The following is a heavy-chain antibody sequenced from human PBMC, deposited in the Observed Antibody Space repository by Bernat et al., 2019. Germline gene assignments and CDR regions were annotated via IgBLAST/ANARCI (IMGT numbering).Heavy chain of an antibody. J-gene: IGHJ5*02. Sequence: QVQLVQSGAEVKKPGASVKVSCKVSGYTLTELSMHWVRQAPGKGLEWMGGFDPEDGETIYAQKFQGRVTMTEDTSTDAAYMELSSLRSEDTAVYYCATVYDYVWAPTYNWFDPWGQGTLVTVSS. CDR1: GYTLTELS. D-gene: IGHD3-16*01. V-gene: IGHV1-24*01. CDR3: ATVYDYVWAPTYNWFDP. CDR2: FDPEDGET.